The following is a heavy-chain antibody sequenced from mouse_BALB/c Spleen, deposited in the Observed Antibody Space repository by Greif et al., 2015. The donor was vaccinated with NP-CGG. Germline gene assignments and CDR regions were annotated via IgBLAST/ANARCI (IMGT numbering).Heavy chain of an antibody. CDR2: VNPYNGCT. CDR3: ARGGDGYHYYAMDY. V-gene: IGHV1-19*01. Sequence: EVKLMESGPELVKPGASVKMSCKASGYTFTDYYMDWVKQSHGESFEWIGRVNPYNGCTSYNQKFKGKATLTVDKSSSTAYMELNSLTSEDSAVYYCARGGDGYHYYAMDYWGQGTSVTVSS. D-gene: IGHD2-3*01. J-gene: IGHJ4*01. CDR1: GYTFTDYY.